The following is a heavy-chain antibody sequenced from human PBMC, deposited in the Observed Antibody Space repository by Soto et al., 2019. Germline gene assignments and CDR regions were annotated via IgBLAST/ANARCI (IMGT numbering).Heavy chain of an antibody. Sequence: QVQLVQSGAEVKKPGASVKVSCKASGYTFTSYGISWVRQAPGQGLEWMGWISAYNGNTNYAQKLQGRVTMTTDPSTNRAYMELGSLRYDDTAMYYCARDLGTYYDILTGEWFHPWGQGTLVTGSS. CDR3: ARDLGTYYDILTGEWFHP. V-gene: IGHV1-18*01. D-gene: IGHD3-9*01. CDR2: ISAYNGNT. CDR1: GYTFTSYG. J-gene: IGHJ5*02.